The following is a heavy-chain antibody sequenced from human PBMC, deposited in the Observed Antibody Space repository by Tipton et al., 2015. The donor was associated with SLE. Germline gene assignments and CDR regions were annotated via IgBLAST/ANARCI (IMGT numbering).Heavy chain of an antibody. CDR3: ARAPGWERGAFDI. J-gene: IGHJ3*02. CDR1: GFTFSSYW. D-gene: IGHD1-26*01. CDR2: IKQDGSEK. V-gene: IGHV3-7*01. Sequence: SLRLSCAASGFTFSSYWMSWVRQAPGKGLEWVANIKQDGSEKYYVDSVKGRFTISRDNAKNSLYLQMNSLRAEDTAVYYCARAPGWERGAFDIWGQGTMVTVSS.